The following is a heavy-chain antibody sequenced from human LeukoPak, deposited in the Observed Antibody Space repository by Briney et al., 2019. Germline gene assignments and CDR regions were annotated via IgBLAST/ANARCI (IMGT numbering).Heavy chain of an antibody. V-gene: IGHV3-7*01. D-gene: IGHD1-26*01. CDR2: IDQGGSTK. Sequence: GRSLRLSCAASGFTFNTYWMIWVRQAPGKGLEWVANIDQGGSTKSYVDSLKGRFTISRDNAKNSLYLQMNSLRAEDTAVYYCVRDKGGRSGAIYYDAFDVWGQGTMVTVSS. J-gene: IGHJ3*01. CDR1: GFTFNTYW. CDR3: VRDKGGRSGAIYYDAFDV.